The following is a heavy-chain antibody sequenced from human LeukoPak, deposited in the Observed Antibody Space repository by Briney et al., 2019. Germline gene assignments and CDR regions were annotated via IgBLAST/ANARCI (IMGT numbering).Heavy chain of an antibody. Sequence: GGSLRLSCAASGFTVSSNYMSWVRQAPGKGLEWVSVIYSGGSTYYADSVKGRFTISRDNSKNTLYLQMNSLRAEDTAVYYCARASCSSTSCSYYYYYGMDVWGQGTTVTVSS. CDR1: GFTVSSNY. V-gene: IGHV3-53*01. D-gene: IGHD2-2*01. CDR3: ARASCSSTSCSYYYYYGMDV. CDR2: IYSGGST. J-gene: IGHJ6*02.